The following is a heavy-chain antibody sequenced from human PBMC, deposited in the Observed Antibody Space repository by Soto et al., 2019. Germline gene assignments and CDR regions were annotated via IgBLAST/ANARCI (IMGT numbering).Heavy chain of an antibody. CDR2: IYYSGST. CDR1: GGSISSGGYY. V-gene: IGHV4-31*03. J-gene: IGHJ3*02. Sequence: QVQLQESAPGLVKPSQTLSLTCTVSGGSISSGGYYWSWIRQHPGKGLEWIGYIYYSGSTYYTPSLQSRVTISVDTSKHQFSRKLSSVTDADTAVYYCAGGGDDYDDYLTPGAFDIWGQGTMVTVSS. D-gene: IGHD4-17*01. CDR3: AGGGDDYDDYLTPGAFDI.